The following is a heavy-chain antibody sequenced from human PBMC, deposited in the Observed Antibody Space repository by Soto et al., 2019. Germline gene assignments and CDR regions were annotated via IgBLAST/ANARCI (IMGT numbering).Heavy chain of an antibody. V-gene: IGHV3-30-3*01. CDR1: GFTFSSYA. D-gene: IGHD6-19*01. Sequence: GGSLRLSCAASGFTFSSYAMHWVRQAPGKGLEWVAVISYDGSNKYHADSVKGRFTISRDNSKNTLYLQMNSLRAEDTAVYYCARGRAVAGPYFDYWGQGTLVTVSS. J-gene: IGHJ4*02. CDR3: ARGRAVAGPYFDY. CDR2: ISYDGSNK.